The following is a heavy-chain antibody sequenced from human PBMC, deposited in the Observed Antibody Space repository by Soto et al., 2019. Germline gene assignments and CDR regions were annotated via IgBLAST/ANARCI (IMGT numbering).Heavy chain of an antibody. CDR3: ARTTYEAGSGYDVNWFDT. D-gene: IGHD5-12*01. J-gene: IGHJ5*02. V-gene: IGHV1-8*01. CDR2: MNPNSGNT. Sequence: QVQLVQSGAEVKKPGASVKVSCKASGYXFXXXDXXXXXXXXXXXXXXXXXMNPNSGNTGYAQKCQCRVTMTRNTSITTAYMELSSLSSEDTAVYYSARTTYEAGSGYDVNWFDTWGQGPLVTVSS. CDR1: GYXFXXXD.